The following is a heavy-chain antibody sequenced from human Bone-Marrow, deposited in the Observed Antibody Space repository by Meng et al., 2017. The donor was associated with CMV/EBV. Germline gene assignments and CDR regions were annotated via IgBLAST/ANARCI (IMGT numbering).Heavy chain of an antibody. CDR3: ARFTAMGIFSSWYFDY. CDR2: IYYSGST. V-gene: IGHV4-39*01. Sequence: SETLSLTCTVSGGSISSSSYSWGWIRQPPGKGLEWIGSIYYSGSTYYNPSLKSRVTISVDTSKNQFSLKLSSVSAADTAVYYFARFTAMGIFSSWYFDYWGQGNLVTFAS. CDR1: GGSISSSSYS. J-gene: IGHJ4*02. D-gene: IGHD5-18*01.